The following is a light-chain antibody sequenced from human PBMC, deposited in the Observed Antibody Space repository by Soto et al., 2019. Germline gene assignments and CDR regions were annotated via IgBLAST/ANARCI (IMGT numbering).Light chain of an antibody. V-gene: IGLV2-14*03. CDR2: DVT. J-gene: IGLJ1*01. CDR1: SSDVGGYNY. CDR3: SSYTTSNTRQIV. Sequence: QSALTQPASGSGSPGQSITISCTGTSSDVGGYNYVSWYQHHPGKAPKLIIYDVTNRPSGVSNPFSGSKSGNTASLTISGLQPEDEADYYCSSYTTSNTRQIVFGTGTKLTVL.